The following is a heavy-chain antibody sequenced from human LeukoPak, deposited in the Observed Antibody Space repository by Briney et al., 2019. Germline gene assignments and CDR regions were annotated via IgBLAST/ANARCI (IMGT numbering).Heavy chain of an antibody. CDR3: ARWSRYSSGCYELDY. J-gene: IGHJ4*02. CDR1: GFAFSAYG. V-gene: IGHV3-33*01. CDR2: IWHDGTNA. Sequence: RGSLRLSCAGSGFAFSAYGMHWVRQAPGKGPEWVALIWHDGTNAKYADSVKGRFTISRDNSMDTLYQQMNSLRAEDTAVYYCARWSRYSSGCYELDYWGQRILVTVSS. D-gene: IGHD6-19*01.